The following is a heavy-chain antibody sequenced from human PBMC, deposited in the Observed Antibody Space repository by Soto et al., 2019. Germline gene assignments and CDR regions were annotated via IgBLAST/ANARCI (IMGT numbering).Heavy chain of an antibody. D-gene: IGHD3-3*01. V-gene: IGHV4-39*01. J-gene: IGHJ4*02. CDR3: ARLNYDFWSGLDY. CDR2: IYYSGST. Sequence: PSETLSLTCTVSGGSISSSNYYWGWIRQPPGKGLEWIGSIYYSGSTYYNPSLKSRVTISVDTSKNQFSLKLSSVTAADTAVYYCARLNYDFWSGLDYWGQGTLVTVSS. CDR1: GGSISSSNYY.